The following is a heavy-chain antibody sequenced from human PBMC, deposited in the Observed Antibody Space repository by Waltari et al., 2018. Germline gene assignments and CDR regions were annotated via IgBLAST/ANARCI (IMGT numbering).Heavy chain of an antibody. Sequence: EVQLVESGGGLIQPGGSLRLSCEVPGFTVSHNYIGWVRQAPGKGLEWVSVIYSGGDTYDADAVRGRFTISRDNSKNTLYLQMNSLRVEDTALYYCATWTGGSLGAFDNWGQGTMVTVSS. CDR3: ATWTGGSLGAFDN. J-gene: IGHJ3*02. V-gene: IGHV3-53*01. D-gene: IGHD7-27*01. CDR2: IYSGGDT. CDR1: GFTVSHNY.